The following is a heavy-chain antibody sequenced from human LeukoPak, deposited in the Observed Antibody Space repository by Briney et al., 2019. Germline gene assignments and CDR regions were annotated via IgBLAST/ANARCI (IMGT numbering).Heavy chain of an antibody. CDR2: MWYDGRNQ. Sequence: GGSLRLSCAASGFIFSTYGMHWVRQAPGKGLEWVAVMWYDGRNQNYADSVKGRFTISRDNSKNTLYIQMNNLRVDDTGVYYCAREYPYYFDYWGQGTLVTVSS. CDR1: GFIFSTYG. CDR3: AREYPYYFDY. J-gene: IGHJ4*02. V-gene: IGHV3-33*01.